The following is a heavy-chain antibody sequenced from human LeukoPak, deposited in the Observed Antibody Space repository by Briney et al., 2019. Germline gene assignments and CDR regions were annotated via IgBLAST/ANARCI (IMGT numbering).Heavy chain of an antibody. CDR2: IRGGGGSA. Sequence: GGSLRLPCTASGFTFSAYAMVWVRQAPGKGPEWVSAIRGGGGSAFYADSVKGRFTISRDSSKYTLFLQMNSLRAEDTAVYYCARDPNGDYIGAFDMWGPGTMVTVSS. D-gene: IGHD4-17*01. J-gene: IGHJ3*02. V-gene: IGHV3-23*01. CDR3: ARDPNGDYIGAFDM. CDR1: GFTFSAYA.